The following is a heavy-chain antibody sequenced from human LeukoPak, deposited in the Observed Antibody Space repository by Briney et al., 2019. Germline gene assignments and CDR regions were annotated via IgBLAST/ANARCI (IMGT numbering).Heavy chain of an antibody. Sequence: ASVKVSCKASGYTFTGYYMHWVRQAPGQGLEWMGWINPNSGGTNYAQDFHGRVTMTRDTSISTAYMELSRLRSDDTAVYYCATGNSGSAPDIWGQGTTVTVSS. CDR3: ATGNSGSAPDI. CDR1: GYTFTGYY. CDR2: INPNSGGT. D-gene: IGHD3-10*01. J-gene: IGHJ6*02. V-gene: IGHV1-2*02.